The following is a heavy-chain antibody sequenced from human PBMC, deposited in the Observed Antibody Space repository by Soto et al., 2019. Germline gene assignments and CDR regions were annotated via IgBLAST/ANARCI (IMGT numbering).Heavy chain of an antibody. Sequence: PSETLALTCNGSGDSLSTYYWSWIRQPAGKGLEWIGRIYASGSTNYNPSLKSRVSMSVDTSKKQFSLKMMSVTAADTAMYYCARSAIPRGGWFRPWGQGVLVTV. J-gene: IGHJ5*02. V-gene: IGHV4-4*07. D-gene: IGHD2-21*01. CDR3: ARSAIPRGGWFRP. CDR2: IYASGST. CDR1: GDSLSTYY.